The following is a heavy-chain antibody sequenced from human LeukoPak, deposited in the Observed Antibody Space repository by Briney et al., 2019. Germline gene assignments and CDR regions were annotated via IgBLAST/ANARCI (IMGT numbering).Heavy chain of an antibody. J-gene: IGHJ4*02. CDR3: ARDRAVGATPDY. Sequence: GGSLRLSCAASGFTFSDYYMSWIRQTPGKGLEWVSYISSSGSTIYYADSVKGRFTISRDNAKNSLYLQMNSLRAEDTAVYYCARDRAVGATPDYWGQGTLVTVSS. CDR1: GFTFSDYY. D-gene: IGHD1-26*01. CDR2: ISSSGSTI. V-gene: IGHV3-11*01.